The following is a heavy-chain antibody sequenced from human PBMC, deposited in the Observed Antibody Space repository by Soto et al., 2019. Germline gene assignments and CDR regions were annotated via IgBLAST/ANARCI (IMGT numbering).Heavy chain of an antibody. D-gene: IGHD2-21*02. CDR1: GYTFTSYA. J-gene: IGHJ4*02. Sequence: QVQLVQSGAEEKKPGASVKVSCKASGYTFTSYAMHWVRQAPGQRLEWMGWINAGNGNTKYSQKFQGRVTITRATSASTAYRELSSLRSEDTAVYSCARSIVVVTALDYWGQGTMVTVSS. CDR2: INAGNGNT. CDR3: ARSIVVVTALDY. V-gene: IGHV1-3*05.